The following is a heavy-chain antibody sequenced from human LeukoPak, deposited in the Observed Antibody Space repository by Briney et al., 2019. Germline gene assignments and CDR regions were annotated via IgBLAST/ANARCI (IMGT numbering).Heavy chain of an antibody. V-gene: IGHV4-34*01. CDR1: GGSFSGYY. J-gene: IGHJ4*02. CDR3: ARAEPGYSYGQYLDS. Sequence: SETLSLTCAVYGGSFSGYYWSWIRQPPGKGLEWIGEINHSGSTNYNPSLKSRVTISVDTSKNQSSLRLSSVPAADPAVYYCARAEPGYSYGQYLDSWAQGTLATVPP. CDR2: INHSGST. D-gene: IGHD5-18*01.